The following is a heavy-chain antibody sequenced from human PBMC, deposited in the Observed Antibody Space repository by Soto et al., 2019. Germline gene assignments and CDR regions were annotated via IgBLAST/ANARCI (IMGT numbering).Heavy chain of an antibody. V-gene: IGHV6-1*01. J-gene: IGHJ6*02. Sequence: KQSQTLSLTCAISGDSVSSNSAAWNWIRQSPSRGLEWLGRTYYRSKWYNDYAVSVKSRITINPDTSKNQFSLQLNSVTPEDTAVYYCARDRYSSGWYGVDYYYGMDVWGQGTTVTVSS. CDR3: ARDRYSSGWYGVDYYYGMDV. D-gene: IGHD6-19*01. CDR1: GDSVSSNSAA. CDR2: TYYRSKWYN.